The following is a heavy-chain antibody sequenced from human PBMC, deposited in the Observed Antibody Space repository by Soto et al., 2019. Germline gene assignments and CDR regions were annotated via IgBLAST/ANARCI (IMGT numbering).Heavy chain of an antibody. CDR2: VHISGHS. CDR1: GGSVRAPDW. CDR3: ARVRQGCSANNCYFDP. V-gene: IGHV4-4*02. J-gene: IGHJ5*01. Sequence: SETLSLTCTLSGGSVRAPDWWNWVRQSPDKGLEWIAEVHISGHSNYNPSLRSRVSVPIDSSKNQFYLNLNSVTAADTAIYYCARVRQGCSANNCYFDPWGQGTQVTVSS. D-gene: IGHD1-1*01.